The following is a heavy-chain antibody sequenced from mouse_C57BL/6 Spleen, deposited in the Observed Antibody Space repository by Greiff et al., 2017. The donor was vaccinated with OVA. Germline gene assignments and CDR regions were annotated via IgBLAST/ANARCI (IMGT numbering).Heavy chain of an antibody. CDR1: GYSITSGYY. D-gene: IGHD2-1*01. CDR2: ISYDGSN. V-gene: IGHV3-6*01. Sequence: DVKLQESGPGLVKPSQSLSLTCSVTGYSITSGYYWNWIRQFPGNKLEWMGYISYDGSNNYNPSLKNRISITRDTSKNQFFLKLNSVTTEDTATYYCASSYGNGWYFDVWGTGTTVTVSS. CDR3: ASSYGNGWYFDV. J-gene: IGHJ1*03.